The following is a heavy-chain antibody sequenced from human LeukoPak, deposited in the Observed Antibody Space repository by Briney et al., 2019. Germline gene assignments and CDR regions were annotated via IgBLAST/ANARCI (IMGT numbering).Heavy chain of an antibody. CDR2: ISYDGSNK. CDR3: ARDDNISYSSGWFCLDY. D-gene: IGHD6-19*01. V-gene: IGHV3-30-3*01. Sequence: GGSLRLSCAASGFTFSSYVMHWVRQAPGKGLEWVAVISYDGSNKYYADSVKGRFTISRDNSKNTLYLQTNSLRTEDTAVYYCARDDNISYSSGWFCLDYWGQGTLVTVSS. J-gene: IGHJ4*02. CDR1: GFTFSSYV.